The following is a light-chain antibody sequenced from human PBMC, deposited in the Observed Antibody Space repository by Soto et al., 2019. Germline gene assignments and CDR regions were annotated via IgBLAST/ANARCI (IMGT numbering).Light chain of an antibody. CDR1: SSDIGNNY. CDR3: ATWDGSLTGEV. Sequence: QSALTQPASVSAAPGQKVTISCSGSSSDIGNNYVSWYQQLPGTAPKLLIYDNNKRPSGIPDRFSGSKSGTSGTLDITGLQTGDEADYYCATWDGSLTGEVFGGGTKLTVL. J-gene: IGLJ2*01. CDR2: DNN. V-gene: IGLV1-51*01.